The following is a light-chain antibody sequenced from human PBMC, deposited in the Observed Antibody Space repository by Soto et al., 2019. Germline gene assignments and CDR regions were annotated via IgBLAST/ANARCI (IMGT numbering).Light chain of an antibody. Sequence: QSALTQPRSVSGSPGQSVTISCTGTSSDVGGYNYVSWYQQHPGKAPKLMIYDVSKRPSGVPDRFSGSKSGNTASLTISRLQAEDEADYYCCSYAGSSLYVFGTGTKVTVL. V-gene: IGLV2-11*01. CDR2: DVS. J-gene: IGLJ1*01. CDR1: SSDVGGYNY. CDR3: CSYAGSSLYV.